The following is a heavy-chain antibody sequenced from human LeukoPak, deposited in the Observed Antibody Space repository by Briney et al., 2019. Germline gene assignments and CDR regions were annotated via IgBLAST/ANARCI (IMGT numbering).Heavy chain of an antibody. Sequence: GRSLRLSCAASGFTFSSYAMHWVRQAPGKRLEWVAVISYDGSNKYYADSVKGRFTISRDNSKNTLYLQMNSLRAEDTAVYYCARGSAAAGDYWGQGTLVTVSS. D-gene: IGHD6-13*01. CDR2: ISYDGSNK. CDR1: GFTFSSYA. CDR3: ARGSAAAGDY. J-gene: IGHJ4*02. V-gene: IGHV3-30-3*01.